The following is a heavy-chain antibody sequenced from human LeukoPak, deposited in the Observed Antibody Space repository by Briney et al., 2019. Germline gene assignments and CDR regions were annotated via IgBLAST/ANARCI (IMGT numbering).Heavy chain of an antibody. V-gene: IGHV1-2*02. CDR1: GYTFTDYY. CDR3: ARPLSMGSGYYHFDF. D-gene: IGHD3-22*01. J-gene: IGHJ4*01. Sequence: ASVKLSCKASGYTFTDYYMHWVRQAPGQGLEWMGWINPKSGGTTYAQKSQGRVTMTRDTSISTAYKELSCLRSDDAAVYYCARPLSMGSGYYHFDFWGQGTLVTVSS. CDR2: INPKSGGT.